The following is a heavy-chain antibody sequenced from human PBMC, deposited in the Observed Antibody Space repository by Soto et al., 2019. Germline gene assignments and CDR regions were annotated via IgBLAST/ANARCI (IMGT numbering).Heavy chain of an antibody. CDR2: ISYDGSNK. J-gene: IGHJ4*02. CDR1: GFTFSSYA. V-gene: IGHV3-30-3*01. D-gene: IGHD6-19*01. CDR3: ARDFSWAVAGTFDY. Sequence: GGSLRLSCAASGFTFSSYAMHWVRQAPGKGLEWVAVISYDGSNKYYADSVKGRFTISRDNSKNTLYLQMNSLRAEDTAVYYCARDFSWAVAGTFDYWGQGTLVTVSS.